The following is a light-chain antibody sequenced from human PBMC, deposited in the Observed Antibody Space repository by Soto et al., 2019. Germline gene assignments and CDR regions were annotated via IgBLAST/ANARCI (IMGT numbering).Light chain of an antibody. Sequence: DIQMTQSPSSLYASVGDIVTITCQASQDISNYLNWYQQKPGKAPKLLIYDASNLETGGPSRFSGSRSGTDFTFTIINLQPEDISTEYCQQYDNIPSITFGQGTRLEIK. CDR3: QQYDNIPSIT. V-gene: IGKV1-33*01. CDR2: DAS. J-gene: IGKJ5*01. CDR1: QDISNY.